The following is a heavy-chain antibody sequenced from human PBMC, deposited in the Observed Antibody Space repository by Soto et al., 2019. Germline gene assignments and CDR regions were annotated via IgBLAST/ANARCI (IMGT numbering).Heavy chain of an antibody. Sequence: GGSLRLSCAASGFTFSSYAMSWVRQAPGKGLEWVSAISGSGGSTYYADSVKGWFTISRDNSKNTLYLQMNSLRAEDTAVYYCAKGVTIFGVALWYFDYWGQGSLVTVSS. CDR2: ISGSGGST. D-gene: IGHD3-3*01. J-gene: IGHJ4*02. CDR1: GFTFSSYA. V-gene: IGHV3-23*01. CDR3: AKGVTIFGVALWYFDY.